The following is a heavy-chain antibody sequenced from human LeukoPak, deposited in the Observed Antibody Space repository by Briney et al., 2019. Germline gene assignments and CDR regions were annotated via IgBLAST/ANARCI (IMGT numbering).Heavy chain of an antibody. CDR1: GGSISSYY. D-gene: IGHD1-1*01. CDR2: IYTSGST. V-gene: IGHV4-4*07. CDR3: ARERPGRTTGGYYYYYYGMDV. J-gene: IGHJ6*02. Sequence: PSETLSLTCTVSGGSISSYYWSWIRQPAGKGLEWIGRIYTSGSTNYNPSLKSRVTMSVDTSKNQFSLKLSSVTAADTAVYYCARERPGRTTGGYYYYYYGMDVWGQGTTVTVSS.